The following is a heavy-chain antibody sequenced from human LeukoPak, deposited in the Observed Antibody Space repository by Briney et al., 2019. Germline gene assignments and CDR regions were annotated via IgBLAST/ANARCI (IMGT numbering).Heavy chain of an antibody. CDR3: ARDSREWLVRRWFDS. V-gene: IGHV1-8*01. CDR2: MNPNSGKT. D-gene: IGHD6-19*01. J-gene: IGHJ5*01. Sequence: GASVKVSCKASGYTFTSYDINWVRQATGQGLEWVGWMNPNSGKTDYAQKFQGRVTMTRNTSRSTAYMQLSSLRAEDTAVYYCARDSREWLVRRWFDSWGQGTLVTVSS. CDR1: GYTFTSYD.